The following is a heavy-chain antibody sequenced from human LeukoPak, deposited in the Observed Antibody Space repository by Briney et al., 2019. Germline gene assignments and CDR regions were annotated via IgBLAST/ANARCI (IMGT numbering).Heavy chain of an antibody. CDR3: ARYYDILTGYYRDFDY. Sequence: GGSLRLSCAASGFTFSSYSMNWVRQAPGKGREWVSSISSSSSYIYYADSVKGRFTISRDNAKNSLYLQMNSLRAEDTAVYYCARYYDILTGYYRDFDYWGQGTLVTVSS. V-gene: IGHV3-21*01. D-gene: IGHD3-9*01. CDR2: ISSSSSYI. J-gene: IGHJ4*02. CDR1: GFTFSSYS.